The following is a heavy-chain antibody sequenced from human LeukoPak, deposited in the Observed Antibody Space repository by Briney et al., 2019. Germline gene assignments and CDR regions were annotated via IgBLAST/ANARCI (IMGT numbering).Heavy chain of an antibody. D-gene: IGHD6-13*01. CDR3: ARVGYSSSWYIDY. CDR2: INSDGSSA. J-gene: IGHJ4*02. V-gene: IGHV3-74*01. CDR1: GFTFSSYW. Sequence: PGGSLRLSCAASGFTFSSYWMHWVRQAAGKGLVWVSRINSDGSSATYADSVKGRFTISRDNAKNTLDLQMNSLRAEDTAVYYCARVGYSSSWYIDYWGQGTLVTVSS.